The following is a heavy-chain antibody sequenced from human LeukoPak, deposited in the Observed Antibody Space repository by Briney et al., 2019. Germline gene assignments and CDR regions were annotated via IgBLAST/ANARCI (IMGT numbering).Heavy chain of an antibody. D-gene: IGHD3-10*01. V-gene: IGHV3-30*02. J-gene: IGHJ3*02. CDR3: AKDQGYYGSGSYVAFDI. CDR1: GFTFSSYG. CDR2: IRYDGSNK. Sequence: PGGSLRLSCAASGFTFSSYGMHWVRQAPGEGLEWVAFIRYDGSNKYYADSVKGRFTISRDNSKNTLYLQMNSLRAEDTAVYYCAKDQGYYGSGSYVAFDIWGQGTMVTVSS.